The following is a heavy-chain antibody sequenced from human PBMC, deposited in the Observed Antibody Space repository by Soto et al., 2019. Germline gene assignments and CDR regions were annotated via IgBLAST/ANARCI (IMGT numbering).Heavy chain of an antibody. CDR2: ISSSGSSI. CDR1: GLTFSDCY. D-gene: IGHD3-10*01. CDR3: ARVRFGEWGYAMDV. V-gene: IGHV3-11*01. J-gene: IGHJ6*02. Sequence: QVPLVESGGGLVQPGGSLRLSCAASGLTFSDCYMNWIRQAPGKGLEWVSYISSSGSSINYAGSVKGRFTISRDNAKHSLYMRMNSLRAEETAMYYCARVRFGEWGYAMDVWGQGTTVTVSS.